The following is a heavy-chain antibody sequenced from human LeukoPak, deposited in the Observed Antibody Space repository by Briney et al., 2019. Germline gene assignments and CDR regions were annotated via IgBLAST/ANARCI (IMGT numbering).Heavy chain of an antibody. CDR2: KYYSGST. Sequence: SETLSLTCDVSGVSINTCCYYWTWIRQPPGEGLEWIGYKYYSGSTRYNSSLGSRLTISLDSSKNQFSLRLTSVTAADTAVYYCARGRSYGFDFDSWGPGTLVIVSS. CDR3: ARGRSYGFDFDS. CDR1: GVSINTCCYY. J-gene: IGHJ4*02. D-gene: IGHD5-18*01. V-gene: IGHV4-61*01.